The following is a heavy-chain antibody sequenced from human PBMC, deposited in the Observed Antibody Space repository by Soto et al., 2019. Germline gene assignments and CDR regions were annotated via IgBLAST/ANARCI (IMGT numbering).Heavy chain of an antibody. CDR3: AREDRDYYGSGSYYRKTDY. D-gene: IGHD3-10*01. V-gene: IGHV4-31*03. J-gene: IGHJ4*02. Sequence: QVQLQESGPGLVKPSQTLSLTCTVSGGSISSGGYYWSWIRQHPGKGLEWIGYIYYSGSTYYNPSLNSRVTLYVDTSKNLFSLKLSSVTAADTAVYYCAREDRDYYGSGSYYRKTDYWGQGTLVTVSS. CDR1: GGSISSGGYY. CDR2: IYYSGST.